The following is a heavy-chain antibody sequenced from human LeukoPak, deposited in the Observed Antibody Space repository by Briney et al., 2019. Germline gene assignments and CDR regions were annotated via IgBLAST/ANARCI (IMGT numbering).Heavy chain of an antibody. V-gene: IGHV1-2*02. CDR3: ARVVDTAMVHYFDY. Sequence: SVTVSFTASGYTFTGYYMHWVRQAPGQGLEWMGWINPNSGGTNYAQKFQGRVTMTRDTSISTAYMELSRLRSHDTAVYYCARVVDTAMVHYFDYWGQGTLVTVYS. CDR1: GYTFTGYY. J-gene: IGHJ4*02. D-gene: IGHD5-18*01. CDR2: INPNSGGT.